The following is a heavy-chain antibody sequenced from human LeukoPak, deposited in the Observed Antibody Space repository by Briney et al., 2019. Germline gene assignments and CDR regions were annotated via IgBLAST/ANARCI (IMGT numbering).Heavy chain of an antibody. J-gene: IGHJ4*02. CDR2: ISYDGSNK. V-gene: IGHV3-30-3*01. D-gene: IGHD2-2*01. Sequence: GGSLKLSCAASGFTFSSYAMHWVRQAPGKGLEWVAVISYDGSNKYYADSVKGRFTISRDNSKNTLYLQMNSLRAEDTAVYYCARAGDIVVVPAAMDYWGQGTLVTVSS. CDR3: ARAGDIVVVPAAMDY. CDR1: GFTFSSYA.